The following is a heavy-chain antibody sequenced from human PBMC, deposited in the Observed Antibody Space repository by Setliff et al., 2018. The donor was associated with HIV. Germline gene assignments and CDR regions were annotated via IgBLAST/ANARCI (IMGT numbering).Heavy chain of an antibody. CDR2: IYYSGST. D-gene: IGHD5-18*01. CDR3: ARDSYGRSSDY. Sequence: SETLSLTCTVSGGSISSYYWSWIRQPPGKGLEWIGYIYYSGSTNYNPSLKSRVTISVDTSKNQFSLELSSVTAADTAVYYCARDSYGRSSDYWGQGTLVTVSS. J-gene: IGHJ4*02. CDR1: GGSISSYY. V-gene: IGHV4-59*12.